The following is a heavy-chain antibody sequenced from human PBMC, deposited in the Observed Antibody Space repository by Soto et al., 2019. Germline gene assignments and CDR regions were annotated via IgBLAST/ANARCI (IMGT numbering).Heavy chain of an antibody. D-gene: IGHD2-2*01. Sequence: EVRLLDSGGGFVQPGGSLRLSCAASGFTFGNYAMGWVRQAPGKGLEWISTISNNGVTTYYADSVKGRFTVSRDNSENTVYLQMNSLRSDDTAVYYCARSQYLLLDIFGFWGQGALVTVSS. CDR2: ISNNGVTT. CDR3: ARSQYLLLDIFGF. CDR1: GFTFGNYA. J-gene: IGHJ4*02. V-gene: IGHV3-23*01.